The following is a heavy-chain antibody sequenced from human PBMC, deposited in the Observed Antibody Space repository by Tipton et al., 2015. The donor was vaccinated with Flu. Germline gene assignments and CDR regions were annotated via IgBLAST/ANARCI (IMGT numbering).Heavy chain of an antibody. Sequence: TLSLTCTVSGGSIRSSSYYWGWIRQPPGKGPEWIGSMLYGGSTYYNPSLESRVTISLDTSKNQFSLKLSSVTAADTAVYFCAKDPYGSGRYSPWGQGTLVTVSS. CDR2: MLYGGST. V-gene: IGHV4-39*07. J-gene: IGHJ5*02. D-gene: IGHD3-10*01. CDR1: GGSIRSSSYY. CDR3: AKDPYGSGRYSP.